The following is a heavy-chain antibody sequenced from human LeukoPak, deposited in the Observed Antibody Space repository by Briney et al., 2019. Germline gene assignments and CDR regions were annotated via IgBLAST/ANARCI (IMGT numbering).Heavy chain of an antibody. J-gene: IGHJ4*02. V-gene: IGHV4-4*07. CDR3: ARADSSQPNFDC. CDR2: IYTSGST. D-gene: IGHD3-22*01. Sequence: SETLSLTCTVSGGSISSYYRSWIRQPAGKGLEWIGRIYTSGSTNYNPSLKSRVTMSVDTSRNQFSLKLSSVTAADTAVYYCARADSSQPNFDCWGQGTLVTVSS. CDR1: GGSISSYY.